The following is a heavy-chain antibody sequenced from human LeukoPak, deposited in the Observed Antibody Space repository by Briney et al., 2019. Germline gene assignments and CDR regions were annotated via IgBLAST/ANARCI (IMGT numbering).Heavy chain of an antibody. CDR2: ISGSGGST. CDR3: AKPGIAAADPNYFDY. Sequence: GGSLRLSCAASGFTFSSYAMNWVRQAPGKGLEWVSAISGSGGSTYYADSVKGRFTISRDNSKNTLYLQMNSLRAEDTAVYYCAKPGIAAADPNYFDYWGQGTLVTVSS. V-gene: IGHV3-23*01. CDR1: GFTFSSYA. J-gene: IGHJ4*02. D-gene: IGHD6-13*01.